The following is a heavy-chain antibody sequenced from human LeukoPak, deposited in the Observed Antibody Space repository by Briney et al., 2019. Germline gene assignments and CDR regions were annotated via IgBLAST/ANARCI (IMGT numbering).Heavy chain of an antibody. CDR2: ISCSGGST. CDR3: AKGVYGSGSYYPNWFDP. D-gene: IGHD3-10*01. J-gene: IGHJ5*02. CDR1: GSTFSSYA. V-gene: IGHV3-23*01. Sequence: GGSLRLSWAASGSTFSSYAMSWDRQAPGKGLGWVSAISCSGGSTYYADSVKGRFTISRDNTKNTLYLQMNSLRAEDTAVYYCAKGVYGSGSYYPNWFDPWGQGTLVTVSS.